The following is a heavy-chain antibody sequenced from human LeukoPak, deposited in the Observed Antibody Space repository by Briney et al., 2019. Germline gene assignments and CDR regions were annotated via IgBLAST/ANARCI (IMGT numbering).Heavy chain of an antibody. CDR3: ARGTKLYYYDSGGYYFFDY. V-gene: IGHV4-34*01. D-gene: IGHD3-22*01. Sequence: SETLSLTCAVYGGSFSGYYWSWIRQPPGKGLEWIGEINHSGSTNYNPSLKSRATISVDTSKNQFSLKLSSVTAADTAVYYCARGTKLYYYDSGGYYFFDYWGQGTLVTVSS. CDR1: GGSFSGYY. J-gene: IGHJ4*02. CDR2: INHSGST.